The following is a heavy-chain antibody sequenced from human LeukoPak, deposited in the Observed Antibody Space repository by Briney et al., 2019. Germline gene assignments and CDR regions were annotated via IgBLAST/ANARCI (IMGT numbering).Heavy chain of an antibody. J-gene: IGHJ4*02. D-gene: IGHD5-18*01. CDR2: IWHDGSNK. Sequence: PGGSLRLSCAASGFTFSSYGMHWVRQAPGKGLEWVAVIWHDGSNKYYADSVKGRFTISRDNSKNTLYLQMNSLRAEDTAVNYCARGPLYSYGYDYFDYWGQGTLVTVSS. CDR1: GFTFSSYG. V-gene: IGHV3-33*01. CDR3: ARGPLYSYGYDYFDY.